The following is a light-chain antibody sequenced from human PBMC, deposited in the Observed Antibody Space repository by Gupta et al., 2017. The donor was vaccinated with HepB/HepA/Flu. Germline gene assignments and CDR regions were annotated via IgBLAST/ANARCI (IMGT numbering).Light chain of an antibody. CDR3: QQRSNWPIT. J-gene: IGKJ4*01. CDR2: EAS. Sequence: EIVLTQSPATVSLFPGERATLSCRASQSVSSRLGWYQQKPGQAPRLLIYEASHRAPGIPARFSGSGSRTDFTLTISSLEPQDFALSYSQQRSNWPITSGRATKVHIK. V-gene: IGKV3-11*01. CDR1: QSVSSR.